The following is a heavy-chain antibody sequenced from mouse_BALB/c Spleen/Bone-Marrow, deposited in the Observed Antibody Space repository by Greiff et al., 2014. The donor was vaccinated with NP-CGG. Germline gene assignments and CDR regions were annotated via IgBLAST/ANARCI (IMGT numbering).Heavy chain of an antibody. D-gene: IGHD3-2*01. CDR2: IYPGDGST. J-gene: IGHJ3*01. V-gene: IGHV1S56*01. CDR3: ARSGDSSGYGFAY. CDR1: GYTFTSYD. Sequence: VKLQQSGLQLFACGALVKISCKASGYTFTSYDINLVKQRPGQGLEWIGWIYPGDGSTKYNDTFKGKATLTADKSSSTDYMQLSSLTSENSAVYFCARSGDSSGYGFAYWGQGTLVTVSA.